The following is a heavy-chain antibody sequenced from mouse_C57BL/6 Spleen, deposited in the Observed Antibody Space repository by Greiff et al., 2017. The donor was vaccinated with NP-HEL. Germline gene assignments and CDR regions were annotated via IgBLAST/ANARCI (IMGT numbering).Heavy chain of an antibody. CDR3: AREGAQATPFDY. V-gene: IGHV3-6*01. CDR1: GYSITSGYY. Sequence: EVHLVESGPGLVKPSQSLSLTCSVTGYSITSGYYWNWIRQFPGNKLEWMGYISYDGSNNYNPSLKNRIPITRDTSKNQFFLKLNSVTTEDTATYYCAREGAQATPFDYWGQGTTLTVSS. D-gene: IGHD3-2*02. CDR2: ISYDGSN. J-gene: IGHJ2*01.